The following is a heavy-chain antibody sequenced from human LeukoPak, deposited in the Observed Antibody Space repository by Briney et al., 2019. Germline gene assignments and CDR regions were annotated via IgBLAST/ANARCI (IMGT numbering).Heavy chain of an antibody. V-gene: IGHV4-39*01. CDR3: ARLGGNTGYSHGD. CDR1: GDSISSSY. D-gene: IGHD5-18*01. CDR2: IYYSGST. Sequence: SETLSLTCTVSGDSISSSYWGWIRQPPGKGLEWIGSIYYSGSTYYNPSLKSRVTISVDTSRKQFSLKLSSVTAADTAVYYCARLGGNTGYSHGDWGQGTLVTVSS. J-gene: IGHJ4*02.